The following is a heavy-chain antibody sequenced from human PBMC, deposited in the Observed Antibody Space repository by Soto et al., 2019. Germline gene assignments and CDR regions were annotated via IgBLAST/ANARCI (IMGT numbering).Heavy chain of an antibody. Sequence: EVQLLESGGGLVQPGGSLRLPCAASGFTFSSYAMSWVRQAPGKGLEWVSAISGSGGSTYYADSVKGRFTISRDNSKNTLYLQMNSLRAEDTAVYYCAKGGAARPLYYYYYGMDVWGQGTTVTVSS. D-gene: IGHD6-6*01. CDR1: GFTFSSYA. CDR3: AKGGAARPLYYYYYGMDV. CDR2: ISGSGGST. J-gene: IGHJ6*02. V-gene: IGHV3-23*01.